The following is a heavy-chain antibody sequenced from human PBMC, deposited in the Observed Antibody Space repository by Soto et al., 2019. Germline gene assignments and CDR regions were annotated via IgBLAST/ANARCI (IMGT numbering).Heavy chain of an antibody. V-gene: IGHV1-69*13. CDR1: GGTFSSYA. Sequence: SVKVSCKASGGTFSSYAISWVRQAPGQGLEWMGGIIPIFGTANYAQKFQGRVTITADESTSTAYMELNSLRAEDTAVYYCARMVNGDYKSMDVWGQGTTVTVSS. CDR3: ARMVNGDYKSMDV. CDR2: IIPIFGTA. D-gene: IGHD4-17*01. J-gene: IGHJ6*02.